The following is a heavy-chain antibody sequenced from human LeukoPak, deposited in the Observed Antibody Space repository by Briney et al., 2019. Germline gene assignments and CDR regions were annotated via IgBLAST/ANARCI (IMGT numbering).Heavy chain of an antibody. J-gene: IGHJ4*02. CDR3: AQGGPPHYFDY. CDR2: INHSGST. CDR1: GGSFSGYY. Sequence: PSETLSLTCAVYGGSFSGYYWSWIRQPPGEGLEWIGEINHSGSTNYNPSLKSRVTISVDTSKNQFSLKLSSVTAADTAVYYCAQGGPPHYFDYWGQGTLSPSPQ. D-gene: IGHD1-26*01. V-gene: IGHV4-34*01.